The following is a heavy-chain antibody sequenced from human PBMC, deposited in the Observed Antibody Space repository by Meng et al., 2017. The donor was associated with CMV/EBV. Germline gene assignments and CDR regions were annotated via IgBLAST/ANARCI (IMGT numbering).Heavy chain of an antibody. J-gene: IGHJ4*02. CDR3: ATRGLSDCSSTSCYQIGDY. CDR2: MNPNSGNT. CDR1: GYTFTSYD. V-gene: IGHV1-8*01. D-gene: IGHD2-2*01. Sequence: ASVKVSCKASGYTFTSYDINWVRQATGQGLEWMGWMNPNSGNTGYAQKFQGRVTMTRNTSISTAYMELSSLRSEDMAVYYCATRGLSDCSSTSCYQIGDYWGQGTLVTVSS.